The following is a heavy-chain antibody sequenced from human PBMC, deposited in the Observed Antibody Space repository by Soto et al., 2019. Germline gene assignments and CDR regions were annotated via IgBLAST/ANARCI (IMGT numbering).Heavy chain of an antibody. J-gene: IGHJ4*02. CDR2: ISGSGGST. D-gene: IGHD3-22*01. V-gene: IGHV3-23*01. Sequence: GGSLRLSCAASGFTFSSYAMSWVRQAPGKGLEWVSAISGSGGSTYYADSVKGRFTISRDNSKNTLYLQMNSLRAEDTAVYYCAKDGRRTMIVVVITRHFVYWGQGTLVTVSS. CDR3: AKDGRRTMIVVVITRHFVY. CDR1: GFTFSSYA.